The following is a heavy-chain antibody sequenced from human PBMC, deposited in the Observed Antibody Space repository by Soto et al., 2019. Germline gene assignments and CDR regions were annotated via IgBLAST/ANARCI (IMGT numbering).Heavy chain of an antibody. CDR3: ASSGLLWFGEGRYYYGMDV. CDR1: GGTFSSYA. D-gene: IGHD3-10*01. CDR2: IIPIFGTA. Sequence: GASVKVSCKASGGTFSSYAISWVRQAPGQGLEWMGGIIPIFGTANYAQKFQGRVTITADESTSTAYMELSSLRSKDTAVYYCASSGLLWFGEGRYYYGMDVWGQGTTVTVSS. J-gene: IGHJ6*02. V-gene: IGHV1-69*13.